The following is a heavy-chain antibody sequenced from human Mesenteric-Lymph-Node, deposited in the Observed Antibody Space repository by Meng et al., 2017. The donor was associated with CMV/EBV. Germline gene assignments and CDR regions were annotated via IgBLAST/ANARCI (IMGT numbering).Heavy chain of an antibody. CDR2: IYSGGST. CDR3: ARVSIGGPNSGSNYFDS. V-gene: IGHV3-53*05. Sequence: GESLKISCAASGFTVSSNYMSWVRQAPGKGLEWVSVIYSGGSTYYADSVKGRFTISRDNSKNTLYLQMNSLRAEDTAVYYCARVSIGGPNSGSNYFDSWGQGTLVTVSS. J-gene: IGHJ4*02. D-gene: IGHD3-10*01. CDR1: GFTVSSNY.